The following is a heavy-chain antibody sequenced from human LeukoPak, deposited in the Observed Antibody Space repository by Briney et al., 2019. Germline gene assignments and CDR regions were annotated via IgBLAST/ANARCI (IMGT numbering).Heavy chain of an antibody. Sequence: PSETLSLTCAVYGGSFSGYYWSWIRQPPGKGLEWIGEINHSGSTNYNPSLKSRVTISVDTSKNQFSLKLSSVTAADTAVYYCARSDYDFWSGYYGGWFDPWGQGTLVTVSS. D-gene: IGHD3-3*01. J-gene: IGHJ5*02. V-gene: IGHV4-34*01. CDR2: INHSGST. CDR3: ARSDYDFWSGYYGGWFDP. CDR1: GGSFSGYY.